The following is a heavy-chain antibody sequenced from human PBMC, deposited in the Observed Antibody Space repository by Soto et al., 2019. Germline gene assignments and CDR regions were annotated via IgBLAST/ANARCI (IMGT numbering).Heavy chain of an antibody. D-gene: IGHD2-2*01. Sequence: SDTLSLTCTVSGGSVSSGSYHWSWIRQPPGKGLEWIGYIYYTGSTNYNPSLKSRVTISVDTSKNQFSLKLSSVTAADTAVYYCARLRRDIVVVAALYLDHWGQGTLVTVSS. CDR3: ARLRRDIVVVAALYLDH. V-gene: IGHV4-61*01. CDR1: GGSVSSGSYH. CDR2: IYYTGST. J-gene: IGHJ4*02.